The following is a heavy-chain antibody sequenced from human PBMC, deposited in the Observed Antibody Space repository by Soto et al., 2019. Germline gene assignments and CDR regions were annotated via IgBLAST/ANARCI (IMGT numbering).Heavy chain of an antibody. J-gene: IGHJ6*02. Sequence: SHTLSLTCAISGYSVSSNSAALNWIRQSPSRGLEWLGRTYYRSKWYNDYAVSVKSRITINPDTSKNQFSLQLNSVTPEDTAVYYCARDSVQRYCSSTSCSGGMDVWGQGTTVTVSS. CDR2: TYYRSKWYN. CDR3: ARDSVQRYCSSTSCSGGMDV. V-gene: IGHV6-1*01. D-gene: IGHD2-2*01. CDR1: GYSVSSNSAA.